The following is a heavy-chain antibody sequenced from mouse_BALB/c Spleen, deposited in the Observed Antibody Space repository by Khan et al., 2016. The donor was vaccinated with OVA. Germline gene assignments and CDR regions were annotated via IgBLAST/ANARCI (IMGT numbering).Heavy chain of an antibody. CDR2: INPHIGET. D-gene: IGHD1-1*01. V-gene: IGHV1-20*01. CDR1: GYSFTGYF. CDR3: ARTYGSDFDN. Sequence: VQLKESGPELVKPGASVKISCKASGYSFTGYFMNWVMQSPGKSLEWIGRINPHIGETFYNQRFKDKATLTVDESSSTANMQLRSLTSEDAAVYYCARTYGSDFDNWGQGTTLTVSS. J-gene: IGHJ2*01.